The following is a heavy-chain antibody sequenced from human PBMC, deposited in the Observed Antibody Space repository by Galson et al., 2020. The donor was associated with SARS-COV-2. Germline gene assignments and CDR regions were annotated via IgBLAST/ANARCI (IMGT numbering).Heavy chain of an antibody. Sequence: GESLKISCSASGFTFSSYAMHWVRQAPGKGLEYVSAISSTGGSTYYADSVKGRFTISRDNSKNTLYLQMSSLRAEDTSVYYFVKGYYYDSSGYYSFACDIWGQGTMVTVSS. D-gene: IGHD3-22*01. CDR1: GFTFSSYA. V-gene: IGHV3-64D*06. CDR3: VKGYYYDSSGYYSFACDI. J-gene: IGHJ3*02. CDR2: ISSTGGST.